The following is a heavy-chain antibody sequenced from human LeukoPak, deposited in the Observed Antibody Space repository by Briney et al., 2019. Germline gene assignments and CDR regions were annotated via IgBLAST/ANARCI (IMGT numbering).Heavy chain of an antibody. V-gene: IGHV3-74*01. J-gene: IGHJ5*02. CDR2: INSDGSST. Sequence: PGGSLRLSCAASGLTFSSYWMHWVRQAPGKGLVWVSRINSDGSSTTYADSVKGRFTISRDNAKNTLYLQMNSLRAEDTAVYYCGGSSGHNWFDPWGQGTLVTVSS. CDR3: GGSSGHNWFDP. CDR1: GLTFSSYW. D-gene: IGHD2-8*02.